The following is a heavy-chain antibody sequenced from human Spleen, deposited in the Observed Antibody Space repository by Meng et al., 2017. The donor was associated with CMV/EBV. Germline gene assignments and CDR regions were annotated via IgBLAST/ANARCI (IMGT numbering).Heavy chain of an antibody. CDR2: ISGSGAYI. J-gene: IGHJ4*02. D-gene: IGHD3-10*01. CDR1: GFSFSDYA. CDR3: AKDLYYGSGTYLGYFDY. V-gene: IGHV3-23*01. Sequence: GESLKISCAASGFSFSDYAMNWVRQAPGKGLEWVSVISGSGAYIHYVNSVKGRFTVSRDNSKNTLYLHMVSPRAEDTALYYCAKDLYYGSGTYLGYFDYWGQGTLVTVSS.